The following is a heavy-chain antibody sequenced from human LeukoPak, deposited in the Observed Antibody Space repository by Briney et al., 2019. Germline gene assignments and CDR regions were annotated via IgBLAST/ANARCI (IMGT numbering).Heavy chain of an antibody. D-gene: IGHD6-19*01. CDR2: IYPGDYHT. J-gene: IGHJ6*02. CDR3: ARRPTQQWLAMDV. V-gene: IGHV5-51*01. CDR1: GYSFTTYW. Sequence: GESLKISCKGSGYSFTTYWIAWVRQMPGKGLEWMGMIYPGDYHTRYSPSFQGQVTFSADKSISTAYLQWSGLKASDTAMYYCARRPTQQWLAMDVWGRGTTVTVSS.